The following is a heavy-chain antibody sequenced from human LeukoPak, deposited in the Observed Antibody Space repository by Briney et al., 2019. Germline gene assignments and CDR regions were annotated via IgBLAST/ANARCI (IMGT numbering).Heavy chain of an antibody. CDR2: ISITGADT. Sequence: PGGSLRLSCAASGFTFDSYAMSWARQAPGKGLEWVSLISITGADTYYADSVEGRFTVSRDNSKNMIYLQMNSLRAEDTAVHYCAKSRNAYYFAMDVWGLGTTVTVSS. J-gene: IGHJ6*02. CDR3: AKSRNAYYFAMDV. V-gene: IGHV3-23*01. CDR1: GFTFDSYA. D-gene: IGHD1-1*01.